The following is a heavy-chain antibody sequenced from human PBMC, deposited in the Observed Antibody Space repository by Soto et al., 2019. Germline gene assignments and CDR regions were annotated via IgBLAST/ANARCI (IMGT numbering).Heavy chain of an antibody. D-gene: IGHD2-15*01. CDR3: ARGESVVGDY. CDR2: INAGNGNT. V-gene: IGHV1-3*05. Sequence: QVQLVQSGAEEKKPGASVKVSCKASGYTFTSYAMHWVRQAPGQRLEWMGWINAGNGNTKCSQKFQDRVTITRDTSASTAYXXXXSLXXEDTAVYYCARGESVVGDYWGQGTLVTVSS. J-gene: IGHJ4*02. CDR1: GYTFTSYA.